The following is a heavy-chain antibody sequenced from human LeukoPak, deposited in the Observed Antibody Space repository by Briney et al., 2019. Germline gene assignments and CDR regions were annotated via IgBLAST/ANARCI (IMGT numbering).Heavy chain of an antibody. Sequence: GGSLRLSCAASGFTFSSYAMHWVRQAPGKGLEWVAVISYDGSNKYYADSVKGRFTISRDNSKNTPYLQMNSLRAEDTAVYYCAKDTDIAAAGYYFDYWGQGTLVTVSS. D-gene: IGHD6-13*01. CDR3: AKDTDIAAAGYYFDY. V-gene: IGHV3-30-3*01. CDR1: GFTFSSYA. J-gene: IGHJ4*02. CDR2: ISYDGSNK.